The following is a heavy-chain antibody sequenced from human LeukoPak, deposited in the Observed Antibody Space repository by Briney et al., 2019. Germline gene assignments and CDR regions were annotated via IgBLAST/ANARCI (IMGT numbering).Heavy chain of an antibody. J-gene: IGHJ6*04. CDR2: IIGDGTRT. CDR1: GFTFSSYA. D-gene: IGHD2-2*01. V-gene: IGHV3-23*01. Sequence: GGSLRLSCAASGFTFSSYAMHWVRQAPGKGLEWVSVIIGDGTRTYYADSVRGRFTISRDNSRNTLYLVMNSLTAEDTAVYYCATNCRTTSCYYQSMDVWGKGTTVTVSS. CDR3: ATNCRTTSCYYQSMDV.